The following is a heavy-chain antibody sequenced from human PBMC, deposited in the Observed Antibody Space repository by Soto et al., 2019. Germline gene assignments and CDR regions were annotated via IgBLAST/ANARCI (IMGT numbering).Heavy chain of an antibody. V-gene: IGHV3-43*01. CDR2: ISWDGGIT. CDR1: EFTFNAYT. D-gene: IGHD3-9*01. Sequence: PGGSLRLSCAASEFTFNAYTMHWVRQAPGKGLEWVSLISWDGGITYYGDSVKGRFTVSRDNSDNSLYLQMTSLRSDDTAFYYCAKDSYDILTGQKRYFDSWGQGTLVTVS. CDR3: AKDSYDILTGQKRYFDS. J-gene: IGHJ4*02.